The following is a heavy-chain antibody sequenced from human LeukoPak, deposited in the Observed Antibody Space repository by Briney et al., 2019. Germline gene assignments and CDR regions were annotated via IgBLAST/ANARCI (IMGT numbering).Heavy chain of an antibody. V-gene: IGHV4-39*01. J-gene: IGHJ4*02. D-gene: IGHD3-22*01. CDR1: GDSIGSGPYY. CDR2: IYYTRNT. CDR3: ARRDNSDSSGYFDH. Sequence: PSETLSLTCSVSGDSIGSGPYYWSWIRQSPGKGLEWIGTIYYTRNTYYSSSLKSRVTISIDTSKNQFSLKLSSVTAADTAIYYCARRDNSDSSGYFDHWGQGTLVTVSS.